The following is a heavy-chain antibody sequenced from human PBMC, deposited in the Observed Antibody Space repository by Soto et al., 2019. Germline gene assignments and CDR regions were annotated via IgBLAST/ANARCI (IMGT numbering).Heavy chain of an antibody. V-gene: IGHV4-4*07. CDR3: ARDRIVGNSYFDY. J-gene: IGHJ4*02. CDR1: GGSISSFY. Sequence: SETLSLTCTVSGGSISSFYWSWIRQPAGKGLEWIGRIHSSGTTNYNPSRKGRVTMSVDTSKNQFSLSLSSVTAADTAVYYCARDRIVGNSYFDYWGQGTRVTVSS. D-gene: IGHD1-26*01. CDR2: IHSSGTT.